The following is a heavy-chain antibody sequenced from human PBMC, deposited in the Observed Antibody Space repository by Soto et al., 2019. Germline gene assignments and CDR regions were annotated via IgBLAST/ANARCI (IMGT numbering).Heavy chain of an antibody. V-gene: IGHV3-48*01. CDR2: FSSGRSTI. D-gene: IGHD2-2*01. CDR1: GFTFSSYS. Sequence: GGSLRLSCAASGFTFSSYSMNWVRLAPGKGLEWLSYFSSGRSTIYYADSVKGRFTISRDNAKKSLFLQMNSLRAEDTAVYYCARASSPAGGRRPDAFDFWGQGTMVTVSS. CDR3: ARASSPAGGRRPDAFDF. J-gene: IGHJ3*01.